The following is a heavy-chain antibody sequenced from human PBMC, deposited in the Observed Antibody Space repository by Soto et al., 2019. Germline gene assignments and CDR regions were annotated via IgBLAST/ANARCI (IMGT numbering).Heavy chain of an antibody. CDR2: ISSDGSNK. CDR1: GFTFSSYG. Sequence: QVQLVESGGGVVQPGRSLRLSCAASGFTFSSYGMHWVRQAPGKGLEWVAVISSDGSNKYYADSVKGLFTISRDNSKNTLYLQMNSLRAEDTAVYYCAKDLQLWAIAAAGNVAPNDGYWGQGTLVTVSS. D-gene: IGHD6-13*01. J-gene: IGHJ4*02. CDR3: AKDLQLWAIAAAGNVAPNDGY. V-gene: IGHV3-30*18.